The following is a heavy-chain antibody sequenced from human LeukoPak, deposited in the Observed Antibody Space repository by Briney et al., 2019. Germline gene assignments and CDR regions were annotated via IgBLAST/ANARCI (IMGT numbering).Heavy chain of an antibody. D-gene: IGHD3-10*01. Sequence: GASVKVSCKASGYTFTSYGISWVRQAPGQGLEWMGWISAYNGNTNYAQKLQGRVTMTTDTSTSTAYMELRSLRSDDTAVYYCARAVTTMVRGDLPPSYWGQGTLVTVSS. CDR3: ARAVTTMVRGDLPPSY. V-gene: IGHV1-18*01. CDR1: GYTFTSYG. CDR2: ISAYNGNT. J-gene: IGHJ4*02.